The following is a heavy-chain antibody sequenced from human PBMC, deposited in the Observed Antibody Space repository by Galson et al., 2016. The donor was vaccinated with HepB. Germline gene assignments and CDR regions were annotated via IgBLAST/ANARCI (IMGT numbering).Heavy chain of an antibody. J-gene: IGHJ2*01. Sequence: SVKVSCKAPGGTFSTNAISWVRQAPGQGLEWMGGIIPVFGTANSAQKFQGRVTITADESTSTAYMELSSLRSEDTAVYYCARSDPYWYFDLWGRGTLVTVSS. V-gene: IGHV1-69*13. D-gene: IGHD2-21*02. CDR2: IIPVFGTA. CDR1: GGTFSTNA. CDR3: ARSDPYWYFDL.